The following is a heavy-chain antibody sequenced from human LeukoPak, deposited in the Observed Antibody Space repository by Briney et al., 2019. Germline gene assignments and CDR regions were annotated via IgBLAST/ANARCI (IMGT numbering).Heavy chain of an antibody. Sequence: GGSLRLSCAASGFTFSSYALHWVRQAPGKGLEYVSAISSNGGSTYYANSVKGRFTISGDNSKNTLYLQMGSLRAEDMAVYYCARSGGSPWAYYFDYWGQGTLVTVSS. CDR3: ARSGGSPWAYYFDY. D-gene: IGHD1-26*01. CDR1: GFTFSSYA. V-gene: IGHV3-64*01. CDR2: ISSNGGST. J-gene: IGHJ4*02.